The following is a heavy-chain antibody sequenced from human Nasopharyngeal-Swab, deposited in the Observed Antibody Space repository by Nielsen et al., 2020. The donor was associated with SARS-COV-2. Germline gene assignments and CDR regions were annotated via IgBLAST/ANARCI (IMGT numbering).Heavy chain of an antibody. V-gene: IGHV3-33*01. CDR1: GFTFSSYG. Sequence: GGSLRFSCAASGFTFSSYGMHWVRQAPGKGLEWVAVIWYGGSNKYYADSVKGRFTISRDNSKNTLYLQMNSLRAEDTAVYYCAREEMVGQWLERGYWGQGTLVTVSS. CDR3: AREEMVGQWLERGY. CDR2: IWYGGSNK. D-gene: IGHD6-19*01. J-gene: IGHJ4*02.